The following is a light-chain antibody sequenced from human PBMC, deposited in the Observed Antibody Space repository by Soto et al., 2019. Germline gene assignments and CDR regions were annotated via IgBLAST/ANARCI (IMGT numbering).Light chain of an antibody. CDR1: QSVNKY. V-gene: IGKV3-11*01. Sequence: DIVMTQSPATLSLSAGERATLTCRASQSVNKYLVWYQQNPGQAPRLLIYDASDRATGIPARFSGSGSGTDVTLTISSLEPEDDAVDYCQQRGNRPPWTFGQGTKVDIK. CDR3: QQRGNRPPWT. CDR2: DAS. J-gene: IGKJ1*01.